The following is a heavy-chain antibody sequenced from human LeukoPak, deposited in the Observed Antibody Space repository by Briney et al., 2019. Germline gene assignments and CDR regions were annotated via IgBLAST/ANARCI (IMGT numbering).Heavy chain of an antibody. CDR3: ARGERVGSSSRYRVLGFDP. CDR1: GGSFSGYY. V-gene: IGHV4-34*01. CDR2: INHSGST. J-gene: IGHJ5*02. Sequence: PSETLSLTCAVYGGSFSGYYWSWIRQPPGKGLEWIGEINHSGSTNYNPSLKSRVTISVDTSKNQFSLKLSSVTAADTAVYYCARGERVGSSSRYRVLGFDPWGQGTLVTVSS. D-gene: IGHD6-13*01.